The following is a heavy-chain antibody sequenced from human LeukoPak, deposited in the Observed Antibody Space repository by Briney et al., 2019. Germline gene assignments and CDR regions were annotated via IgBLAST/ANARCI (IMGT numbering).Heavy chain of an antibody. J-gene: IGHJ4*02. CDR2: SSGGTT. Sequence: KSGGSLRLSSTAPGFTFGAYLMSWFRQGPGKGLEWIGFSSGGTTEYAASVKGRFTISRDDSTSIAYLQMNSLTTEDTAVYYCSRGSGWLSVYWCQGTLVTVSA. D-gene: IGHD6-19*01. CDR3: SRGSGWLSVY. CDR1: GFTFGAYL. V-gene: IGHV3-49*05.